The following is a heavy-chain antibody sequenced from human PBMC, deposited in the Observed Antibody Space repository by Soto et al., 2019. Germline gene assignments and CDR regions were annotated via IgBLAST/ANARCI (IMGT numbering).Heavy chain of an antibody. Sequence: LSLTCSVSGGSVSNKTYYWSWIRQPPGKRLEWIGYIYYTGNTYYNPSLKSRVTISLDTSKNQFSLNLSSVTAADTAVYYCAKVVGKNWFDPWGQGTLVTVSS. CDR3: AKVVGKNWFDP. D-gene: IGHD2-15*01. CDR2: IYYTGNT. V-gene: IGHV4-61*01. J-gene: IGHJ5*02. CDR1: GGSVSNKTYY.